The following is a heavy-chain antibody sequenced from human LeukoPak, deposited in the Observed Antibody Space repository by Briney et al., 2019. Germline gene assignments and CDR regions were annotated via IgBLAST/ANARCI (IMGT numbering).Heavy chain of an antibody. V-gene: IGHV1-8*01. CDR1: GYRFTSYD. CDR2: MSPKGDNT. J-gene: IGHJ4*02. CDR3: ARALLWSGYGVGY. Sequence: ASVKLSCKASGYRFTSYDINWVRQATGQGLEWMGSMSPKGDNTAYAQKFQGRVTMTTDTSTSPAYMELSSLRSDDTAVYYCARALLWSGYGVGYWGQGTLVTVSS. D-gene: IGHD3-3*01.